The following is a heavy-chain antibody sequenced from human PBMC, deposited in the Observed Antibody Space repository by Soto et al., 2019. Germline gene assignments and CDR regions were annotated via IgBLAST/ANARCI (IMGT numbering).Heavy chain of an antibody. V-gene: IGHV3-74*01. CDR2: IKSDGSRT. CDR3: AIGGGDYNYFDH. Sequence: EVQLVESGGGLVQPGGSLRLSCAASGCLFSTYWMFWVRQGPRKGMLWVSRIKSDGSRTSYADSVKGRFTISRDNTKNTLYLQMTSLRAEDTAVYYCAIGGGDYNYFDHWGQGILVTVSS. CDR1: GCLFSTYW. J-gene: IGHJ4*02. D-gene: IGHD2-21*01.